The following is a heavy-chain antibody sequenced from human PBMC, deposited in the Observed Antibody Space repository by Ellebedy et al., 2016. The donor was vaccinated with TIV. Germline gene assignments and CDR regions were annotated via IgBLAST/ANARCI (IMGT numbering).Heavy chain of an antibody. CDR1: GYKFINYG. V-gene: IGHV1-18*04. D-gene: IGHD5-18*01. Sequence: AASVKVSCKASGYKFINYGYTWVRQAPGQGLEWVGYISSHNGNSNYGKNFEGRVTMTTDRPTATVFMELGSLRSDDTAMYYCSRTRYRRSWPDFWGQGTLVTVSS. CDR3: SRTRYRRSWPDF. J-gene: IGHJ4*02. CDR2: ISSHNGNS.